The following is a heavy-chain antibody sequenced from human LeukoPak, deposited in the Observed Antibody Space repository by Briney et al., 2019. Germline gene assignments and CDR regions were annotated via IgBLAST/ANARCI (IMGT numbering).Heavy chain of an antibody. CDR1: GFTFSNYA. CDR2: ISRSTSSI. V-gene: IGHV3-48*01. D-gene: IGHD7-27*01. Sequence: GGSLRLSCAASGFTFSNYAMNWVRQAPGKGLEWVSHISRSTSSIYYTDSVKGRFTISRDNAKNSLYLQMNSLRAEDTAVYYCANLGLGTGYSDYWGLGTLVTVSS. CDR3: ANLGLGTGYSDY. J-gene: IGHJ4*02.